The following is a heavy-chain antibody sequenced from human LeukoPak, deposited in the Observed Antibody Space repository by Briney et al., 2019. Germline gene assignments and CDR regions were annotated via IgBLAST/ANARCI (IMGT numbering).Heavy chain of an antibody. Sequence: SVKVSCKASGGTFSSYAISWVRQAPGQGLEWMGGIIPIFGTANYAQKFQGRVTITADESTGTAYMELSSLRSEDTAVYYCARDPTMITMVRGVTGDHFDYWGQGTLVTVSS. V-gene: IGHV1-69*13. CDR3: ARDPTMITMVRGVTGDHFDY. D-gene: IGHD3-10*01. CDR1: GGTFSSYA. CDR2: IIPIFGTA. J-gene: IGHJ4*02.